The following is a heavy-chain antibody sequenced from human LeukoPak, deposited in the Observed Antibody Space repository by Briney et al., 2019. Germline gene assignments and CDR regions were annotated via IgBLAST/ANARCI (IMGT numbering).Heavy chain of an antibody. CDR3: AKSDVVDYYMDV. J-gene: IGHJ6*03. Sequence: QPGGSLRLSCAASGFTFSSYWMSWVRQAPGKGLEWVSAISGSGGSTYYADSVKGRFTISRDNSKNTLYLQMNSLRAEDMAVYYCAKSDVVDYYMDVWGKGTTVTVSS. CDR2: ISGSGGST. CDR1: GFTFSSYW. D-gene: IGHD2-15*01. V-gene: IGHV3-23*01.